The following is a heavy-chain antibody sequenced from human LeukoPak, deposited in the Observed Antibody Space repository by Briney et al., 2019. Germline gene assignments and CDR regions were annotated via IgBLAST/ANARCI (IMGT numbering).Heavy chain of an antibody. CDR2: IYYSGST. CDR3: ARADTGWFDP. J-gene: IGHJ5*02. CDR1: GGSISTYY. D-gene: IGHD5-18*01. Sequence: SETLSLTCTVSGGSISTYYWSWIRQPPGKGLEWIGYIYYSGSTNYNPSLKSRVTISVDTSKNQFSLKLSSVTAADTAVYYCARADTGWFDPWGQGTLVTVSS. V-gene: IGHV4-59*01.